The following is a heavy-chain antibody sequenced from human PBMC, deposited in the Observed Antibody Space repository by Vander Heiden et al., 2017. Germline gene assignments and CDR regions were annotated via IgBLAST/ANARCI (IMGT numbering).Heavy chain of an antibody. J-gene: IGHJ4*02. CDR3: ARLTGGGNYYISPDY. D-gene: IGHD2-21*02. Sequence: QVQLQESGPGLVKPSETLSLTCTVPGASIYSSTYYWGWIRQPPGKGLEWIGHVFYTGTTYYNPSLRSRVSISVDTSKNQFSLRLRSVTAADTAVYYCARLTGGGNYYISPDYWGQGTLVDVSS. V-gene: IGHV4-39*01. CDR2: VFYTGTT. CDR1: GASIYSSTYY.